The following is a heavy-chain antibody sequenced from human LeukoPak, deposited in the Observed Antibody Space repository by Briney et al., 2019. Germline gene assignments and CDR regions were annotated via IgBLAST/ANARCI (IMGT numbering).Heavy chain of an antibody. V-gene: IGHV4-4*07. CDR3: ARDIVYLIDEDYG. CDR2: IHTSGST. D-gene: IGHD4-17*01. CDR1: GGSFNSYY. J-gene: IGHJ4*02. Sequence: SETPSLTCTVSGGSFNSYYWSWLRQPAGKGLEWIGRIHTSGSTDYSPSLQSRVTISIDTSQKQFSLNLSSVTAADTAVYYCARDIVYLIDEDYGWGQGTLVTVSS.